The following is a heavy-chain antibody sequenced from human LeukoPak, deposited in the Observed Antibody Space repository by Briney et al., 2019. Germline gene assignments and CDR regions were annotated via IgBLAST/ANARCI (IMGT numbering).Heavy chain of an antibody. D-gene: IGHD3-10*01. CDR2: ISSSGSTI. Sequence: GGSLRLSCAASGFTFSDYYMSWIRQAPGKGLEWVSYISSSGSTIYYADSVKGRFTISRDNAKNSLYLQMNSLRAEDTAVYYWAGGPWGIMVRGVITPGGQGTLVTVPS. V-gene: IGHV3-11*01. J-gene: IGHJ5*02. CDR1: GFTFSDYY. CDR3: AGGPWGIMVRGVITP.